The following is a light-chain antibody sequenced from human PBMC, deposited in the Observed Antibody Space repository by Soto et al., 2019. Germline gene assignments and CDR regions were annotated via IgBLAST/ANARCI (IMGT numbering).Light chain of an antibody. V-gene: IGKV1-5*01. CDR2: DAS. CDR1: QSISSY. CDR3: QQYNTYST. Sequence: DIQITQSPASLCSALVDIVTITCRASQSISSYLNWYQQKPGKAPNPLIYDASSLKSGVPARFSGSGSGTEFTLTISSLQTDDFATYYCQQYNTYSTFGQGTRLEIK. J-gene: IGKJ5*01.